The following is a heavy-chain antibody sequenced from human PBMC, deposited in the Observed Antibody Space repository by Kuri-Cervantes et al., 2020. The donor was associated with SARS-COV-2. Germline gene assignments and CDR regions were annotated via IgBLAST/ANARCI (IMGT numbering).Heavy chain of an antibody. Sequence: SETLSLTCAVSGGSISSSNWWSWVRQPPGKGLEWIGEIYHSGSTNYNPSLKSRVTISVDTSKNQFSLKLSSVTAADTAVYYCARDSRYCSSTSCYYYYGMDVWGQGTTVTVSS. V-gene: IGHV4-4*02. CDR3: ARDSRYCSSTSCYYYYGMDV. J-gene: IGHJ6*02. D-gene: IGHD2-2*01. CDR2: IYHSGST. CDR1: GGSISSSNW.